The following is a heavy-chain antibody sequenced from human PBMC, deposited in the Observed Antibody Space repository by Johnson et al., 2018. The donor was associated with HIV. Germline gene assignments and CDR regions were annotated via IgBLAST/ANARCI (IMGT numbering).Heavy chain of an antibody. D-gene: IGHD3-22*01. CDR2: INWNGGST. J-gene: IGHJ3*01. Sequence: VQLVESGGGLVQPGGSLRLSCAASGLTFDDYGMSWVRQAPGKGLEWVSGINWNGGSTGYADSVKGRFTISRDNAKNSLYLQMNSLRPEDTALYYCARATYYYDTTGYLTRPRAFDLWGQGTMVTVSS. V-gene: IGHV3-20*04. CDR1: GLTFDDYG. CDR3: ARATYYYDTTGYLTRPRAFDL.